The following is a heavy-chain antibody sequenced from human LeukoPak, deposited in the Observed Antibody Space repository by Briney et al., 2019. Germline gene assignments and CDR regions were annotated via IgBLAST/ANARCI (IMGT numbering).Heavy chain of an antibody. Sequence: ASVKVSCKASGYTFTGYYMHWVRKAPGQGLEWMGWINPNSGATNYAQNFQGRVTMTRDTSISTAYMELSRLRSDDMAVYYCARVPFYGDYEEFFDYWGQGTLVIVSS. D-gene: IGHD4-17*01. V-gene: IGHV1-2*02. CDR1: GYTFTGYY. J-gene: IGHJ4*02. CDR3: ARVPFYGDYEEFFDY. CDR2: INPNSGAT.